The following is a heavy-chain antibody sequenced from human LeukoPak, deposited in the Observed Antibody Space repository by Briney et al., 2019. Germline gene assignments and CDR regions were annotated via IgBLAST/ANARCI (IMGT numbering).Heavy chain of an antibody. CDR3: ARDGTPYYYYYMDV. CDR2: ISSSGSSI. CDR1: GFTFSSYA. Sequence: SGGSLRLSCAASGFTFSSYAMSWVRQAPGKGLEWVSYISSSGSSIQYADSVKGRFTISRDNAKNSLFLQMNSLRAEDTAVYYCARDGTPYYYYYMDVWGKGTTVTVSS. J-gene: IGHJ6*03. V-gene: IGHV3-48*03. D-gene: IGHD1-26*01.